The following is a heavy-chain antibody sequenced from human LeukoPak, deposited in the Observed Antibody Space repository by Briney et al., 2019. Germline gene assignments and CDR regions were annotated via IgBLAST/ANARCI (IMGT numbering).Heavy chain of an antibody. Sequence: PGGSLGLSCAASGFTVSSNYMSWVRQAPGKGLEWVSAISGSGGSTYYADSVKGRFTISRDNSKNTLYLQMNSLRAEDTAVYYCAKDDYYGSGSYLYDYWGQGTLVTVSS. CDR1: GFTVSSNY. V-gene: IGHV3-23*01. J-gene: IGHJ4*02. CDR3: AKDDYYGSGSYLYDY. D-gene: IGHD3-10*01. CDR2: ISGSGGST.